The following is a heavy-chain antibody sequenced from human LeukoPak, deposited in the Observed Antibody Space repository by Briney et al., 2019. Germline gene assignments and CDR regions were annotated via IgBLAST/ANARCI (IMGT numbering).Heavy chain of an antibody. J-gene: IGHJ4*02. CDR2: ISSSSSSYI. D-gene: IGHD3-22*01. CDR1: GFTFSSYS. V-gene: IGHV3-21*01. Sequence: GGSLRLSCAASGFTFSSYSMNWVRQAPGKGLEWVSSISSSSSSYIYYADSVKGRFTISRDNAKNSLYLQMNSLRAEDTAVYYCAREKATMIVVAYREFDYWGQGTLVTVSS. CDR3: AREKATMIVVAYREFDY.